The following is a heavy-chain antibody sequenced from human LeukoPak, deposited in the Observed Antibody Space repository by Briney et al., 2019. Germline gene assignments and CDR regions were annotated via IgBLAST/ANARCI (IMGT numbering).Heavy chain of an antibody. CDR3: ARPSITILGVVINYMDV. CDR1: GFTFSSYS. CDR2: ISSSSSHI. Sequence: GGSLRLSCAASGFTFSSYSTNWVRQAPGKGLEWVSSISSSSSHIYYADSVKGRFTISRDNAKNSLYLQMNSLRAEDTAVYYCARPSITILGVVINYMDVWGKGTTVTVSS. J-gene: IGHJ6*03. D-gene: IGHD3-3*01. V-gene: IGHV3-21*01.